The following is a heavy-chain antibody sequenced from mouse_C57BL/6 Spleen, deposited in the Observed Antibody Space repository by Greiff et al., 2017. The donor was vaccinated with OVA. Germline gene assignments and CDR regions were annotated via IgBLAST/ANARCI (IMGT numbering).Heavy chain of an antibody. J-gene: IGHJ2*01. Sequence: QVQLQQPGAELVKPGASVKLSCKASGYTFTRYWLHWVKQRPGRGLEWIGRIDPNSGGTTYNETFKSKANMTVDKPSSTAYLQLSSLTSDDSAVYYCARGDYDLDYWGQGTTLTVSS. CDR2: IDPNSGGT. CDR1: GYTFTRYW. V-gene: IGHV1-72*01. D-gene: IGHD2-4*01. CDR3: ARGDYDLDY.